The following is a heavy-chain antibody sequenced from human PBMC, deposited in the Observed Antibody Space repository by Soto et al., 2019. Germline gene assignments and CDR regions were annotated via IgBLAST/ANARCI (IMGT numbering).Heavy chain of an antibody. V-gene: IGHV1-8*01. CDR3: ARGVTAGVDY. Sequence: QVQLVQSGAEVREPGASVKVSCKASGYSFSSLDINSVRQTTGQGLEWMGWMQPRDGRTGYAQKFQGRVTMTRDTSINTAYMELSSLTSDDTAFYYCARGVTAGVDYWGQGTLVTVSS. CDR1: GYSFSSLD. J-gene: IGHJ4*02. D-gene: IGHD1-26*01. CDR2: MQPRDGRT.